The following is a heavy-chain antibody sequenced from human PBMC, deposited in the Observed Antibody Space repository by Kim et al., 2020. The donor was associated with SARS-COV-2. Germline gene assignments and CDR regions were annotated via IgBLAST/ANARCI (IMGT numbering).Heavy chain of an antibody. D-gene: IGHD3-22*01. CDR3: TTDLYDLPRTSYDSSALDI. CDR1: GFTFSNAW. CDR2: IKSKTDGGTT. J-gene: IGHJ3*02. V-gene: IGHV3-15*01. Sequence: GGSLRLSCAASGFTFSNAWMSWVRQAPGKGLEWVGRIKSKTDGGTTDYAAPVKGRFTISRDDSKNTLYLQMNSLKTEDTAVYYCTTDLYDLPRTSYDSSALDIWGQGTMVTVSS.